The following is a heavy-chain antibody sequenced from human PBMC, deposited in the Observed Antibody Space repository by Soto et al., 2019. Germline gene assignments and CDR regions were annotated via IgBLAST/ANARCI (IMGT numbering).Heavy chain of an antibody. J-gene: IGHJ4*02. D-gene: IGHD6-13*01. V-gene: IGHV3-30-3*01. CDR2: ISYDGSNK. CDR3: ARVNRAAAGKRGYYFDY. CDR1: GFTFSSYA. Sequence: GGSLRLSCAASGFTFSSYAMHWVRQAPGKGLEWVAVISYDGSNKYYADSVKGRFTISRDNSKNTLYLQMNSLRAEDTAVYYCARVNRAAAGKRGYYFDYWGQGTLVTVSS.